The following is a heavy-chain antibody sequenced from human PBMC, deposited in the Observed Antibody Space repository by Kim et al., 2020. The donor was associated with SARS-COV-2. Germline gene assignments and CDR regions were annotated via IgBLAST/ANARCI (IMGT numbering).Heavy chain of an antibody. CDR3: ATDGFFYSGSYYKNEQPTGGNYYYGMDV. CDR2: FDPEDGET. D-gene: IGHD3-10*01. CDR1: GYTLTELS. V-gene: IGHV1-24*01. J-gene: IGHJ6*02. Sequence: ASVKVSCKVSGYTLTELSMHWVRQAPGKGLEWMGGFDPEDGETIYAQKFQGRVTMTEDTSTDTAYMELSSLRSEDTAVYYCATDGFFYSGSYYKNEQPTGGNYYYGMDVWGQGTTVTVSS.